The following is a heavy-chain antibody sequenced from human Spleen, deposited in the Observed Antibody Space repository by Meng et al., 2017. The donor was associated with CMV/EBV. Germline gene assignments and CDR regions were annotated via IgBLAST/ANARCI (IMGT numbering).Heavy chain of an antibody. J-gene: IGHJ4*02. CDR1: GFTFHDYA. CDR3: ARGYSNYDY. V-gene: IGHV3-48*03. D-gene: IGHD4-11*01. CDR2: ISSSGSTI. Sequence: GGSLRLSCAASGFTFHDYAMHWVRQAPGKGLEWVSYISSSGSTIYYADSVRGRFTISRDNAKNSLYLQMNSLRAEDTAVYYCARGYSNYDYWGQGTLVTVSS.